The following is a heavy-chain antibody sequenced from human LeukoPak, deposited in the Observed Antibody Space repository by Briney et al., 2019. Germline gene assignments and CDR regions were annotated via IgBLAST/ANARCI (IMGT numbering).Heavy chain of an antibody. CDR1: GFTFSSHA. V-gene: IGHV3-23*01. CDR2: ISGSGGST. CDR3: AKAMGQLASYWYFDL. J-gene: IGHJ2*01. D-gene: IGHD6-6*01. Sequence: PGGSLRLSCAASGFTFSSHAMSWVRQAPGKGLEWVSAISGSGGSTYYADSVKGRFTISRDNSKNTLYLQMNSLRAEDTAVYYCAKAMGQLASYWYFDLWGRGTLVTVSS.